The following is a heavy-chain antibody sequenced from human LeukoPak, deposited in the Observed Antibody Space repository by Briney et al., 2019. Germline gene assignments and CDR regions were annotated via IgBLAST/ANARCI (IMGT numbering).Heavy chain of an antibody. CDR1: GFTFSSYW. D-gene: IGHD6-13*01. J-gene: IGHJ4*02. V-gene: IGHV3-7*01. CDR2: MNYDGSEK. Sequence: PGGSLRLSCAASGFTFSSYWISWVRQAPGKGLEWVANMNYDGSEKYYVDSVKGRFTISRDNAKNSLYLQMNSLRAEDTAVYYCARDIEAAGLFLDYWGQGTLVTVSS. CDR3: ARDIEAAGLFLDY.